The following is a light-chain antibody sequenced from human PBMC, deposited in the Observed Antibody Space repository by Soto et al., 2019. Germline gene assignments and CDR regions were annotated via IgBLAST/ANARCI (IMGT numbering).Light chain of an antibody. J-gene: IGKJ4*01. CDR1: QGISNY. V-gene: IGKV1-27*01. Sequence: DIQMTQSPSSLSASVGDRVTIACRASQGISNYLAWYQQKPGKVPRLLIYAASTLHSGVPSRFSGSGSGTDFTLTITTLQPEDVATYYRQKYDGVPLTFGGGTKVEIK. CDR3: QKYDGVPLT. CDR2: AAS.